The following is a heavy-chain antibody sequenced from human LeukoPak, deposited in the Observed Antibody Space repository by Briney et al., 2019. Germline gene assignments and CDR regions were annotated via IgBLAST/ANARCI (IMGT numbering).Heavy chain of an antibody. J-gene: IGHJ6*03. Sequence: GGSLRLSCAASGFTVSSNYMSWVRQAPGKGLEWVSVIYGGGSTDYADSVKGRFTISRDNLKNTLYLQMNSLRAEDTALYYCAREGIAVAPYYYYYMDVWGKGTTVTVSS. CDR2: IYGGGST. CDR3: AREGIAVAPYYYYYMDV. CDR1: GFTVSSNY. V-gene: IGHV3-53*01. D-gene: IGHD6-19*01.